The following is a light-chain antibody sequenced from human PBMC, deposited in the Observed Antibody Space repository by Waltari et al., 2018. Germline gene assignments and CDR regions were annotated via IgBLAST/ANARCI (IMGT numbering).Light chain of an antibody. CDR3: QQCNTYPYT. V-gene: IGKV1-5*03. CDR1: QIITSW. J-gene: IGKJ2*01. CDR2: KAF. Sequence: ITCRASQIITSWLAWYQQKPGKAPKLLIYKAFSLESGVPSRFSGSGSGTQFTLTISSLQPDDFATYYCQQCNTYPYTFGQGTKVEIK.